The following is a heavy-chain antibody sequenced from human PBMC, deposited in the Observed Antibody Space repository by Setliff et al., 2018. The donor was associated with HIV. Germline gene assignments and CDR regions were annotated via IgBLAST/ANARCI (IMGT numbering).Heavy chain of an antibody. V-gene: IGHV3-7*05. CDR2: IKQDGSEK. CDR1: GFTFSTYW. CDR3: ATDCAVVGGTGSLDS. D-gene: IGHD1-26*01. Sequence: GGSLRLSCAASGFTFSTYWMSWVRQAPGKGLEWVANIKQDGSEKNYMDSVKGRFTISRENAKNSLYLQMNSLRVEDTAVYYCATDCAVVGGTGSLDSWGQGTLGTVS. J-gene: IGHJ4*02.